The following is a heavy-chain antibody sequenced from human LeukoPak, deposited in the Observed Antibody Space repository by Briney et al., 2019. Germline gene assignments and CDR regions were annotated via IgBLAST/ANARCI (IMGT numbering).Heavy chain of an antibody. V-gene: IGHV3-21*01. D-gene: IGHD1-1*01. Sequence: RGSLRLSCAASGFTFSSYSMDWVRQAPGKGLEWVSSISSSSSYIYYADSVKGRFTISRDNAKNSLYLQMNSLRAEDTAVCYCARDNWTYWGQGTLVTVSS. J-gene: IGHJ4*02. CDR3: ARDNWTY. CDR1: GFTFSSYS. CDR2: ISSSSSYI.